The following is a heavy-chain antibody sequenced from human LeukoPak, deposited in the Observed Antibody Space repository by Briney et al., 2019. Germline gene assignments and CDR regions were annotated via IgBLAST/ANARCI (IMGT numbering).Heavy chain of an antibody. CDR2: ISGSGGST. Sequence: PGGSLRLSCAASGFTFSNAWMSWVRQAPGKGLEWVSAISGSGGSTYYADSVKGRFTISRDNSKNTLYLQMNSLRAEDTAVYYCARGLRYSSSWSSPEHAFDIWGQGTMVTVSS. V-gene: IGHV3-23*01. CDR1: GFTFSNAW. D-gene: IGHD6-13*01. J-gene: IGHJ3*02. CDR3: ARGLRYSSSWSSPEHAFDI.